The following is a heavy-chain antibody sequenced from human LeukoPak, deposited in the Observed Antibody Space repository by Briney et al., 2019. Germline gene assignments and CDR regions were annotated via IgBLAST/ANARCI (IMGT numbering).Heavy chain of an antibody. CDR3: ARVPTLERPMYYFDY. J-gene: IGHJ4*02. Sequence: GASVKVSCKASGYTFTSYGISWVRQAPGQGLEWMGWISAYNGNTNYAQKLQGRVTMTTDTSTSTAYMELRSLRSDDTAVYYWARVPTLERPMYYFDYWGQGTLVTVSS. V-gene: IGHV1-18*04. D-gene: IGHD1-1*01. CDR2: ISAYNGNT. CDR1: GYTFTSYG.